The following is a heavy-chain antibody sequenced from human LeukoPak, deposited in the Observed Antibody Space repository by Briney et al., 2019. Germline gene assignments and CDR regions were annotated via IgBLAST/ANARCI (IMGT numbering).Heavy chain of an antibody. V-gene: IGHV3-74*01. Sequence: GGSLRLSCAASGFTFSDYWMHWVRQAPGKGLSWVSHINIDGGLTNYADSVKGRFTVSRDNARNTLYLQMSSLRAEDTAIYFCAREEHRLAAAGTSAFDLGGQGTLVTVSP. D-gene: IGHD6-13*01. J-gene: IGHJ3*01. CDR3: AREEHRLAAAGTSAFDL. CDR1: GFTFSDYW. CDR2: INIDGGLT.